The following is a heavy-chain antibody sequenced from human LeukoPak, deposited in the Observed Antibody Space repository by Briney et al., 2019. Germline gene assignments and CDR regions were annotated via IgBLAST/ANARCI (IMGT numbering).Heavy chain of an antibody. J-gene: IGHJ4*02. D-gene: IGHD6-19*01. V-gene: IGHV3-23*01. CDR3: AASGYSSGWYYY. CDR2: ISGSGGST. CDR1: GFTFNSYA. Sequence: GGSLRLSCAASGFTFNSYAMSWVRQAPGKGLEWVSAISGSGGSTYYADSVKGRFTISRDNSKNTLYLQMNSLRAEDTAVYYCAASGYSSGWYYYWGEATLVTVSS.